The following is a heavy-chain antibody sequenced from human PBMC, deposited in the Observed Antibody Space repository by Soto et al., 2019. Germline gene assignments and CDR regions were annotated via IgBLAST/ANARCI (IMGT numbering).Heavy chain of an antibody. Sequence: PSETLSLTCAVYGGSFSGYYWSWIRQPPGKGLEWIGEINHSGSTNYNPSLKSRVTISVDTSKNQFSLKLSSVTAADTAVYYCARDFSDFWSGYYTDSSYNWFDPWGQGTLVTVSS. CDR3: ARDFSDFWSGYYTDSSYNWFDP. J-gene: IGHJ5*02. D-gene: IGHD3-3*01. V-gene: IGHV4-34*01. CDR1: GGSFSGYY. CDR2: INHSGST.